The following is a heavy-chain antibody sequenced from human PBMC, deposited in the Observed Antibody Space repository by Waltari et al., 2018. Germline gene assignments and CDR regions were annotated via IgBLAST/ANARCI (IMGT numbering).Heavy chain of an antibody. CDR1: GGSISNYY. CDR3: ARATYYDFSSGYSFDN. D-gene: IGHD3-3*01. J-gene: IGHJ4*02. Sequence: QVQLQESGPGLVKPSETLSLTCSVSGGSISNYYWNWLRQTPGDGLEWIGYISSRGQTNYSPSLKRRVSVSLDTSKTRFSLRLSSVTAADTAVYYCARATYYDFSSGYSFDNWGQGTLVTVSS. V-gene: IGHV4-59*01. CDR2: ISSRGQT.